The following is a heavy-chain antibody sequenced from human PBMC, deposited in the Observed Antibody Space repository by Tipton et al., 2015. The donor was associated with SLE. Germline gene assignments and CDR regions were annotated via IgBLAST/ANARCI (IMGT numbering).Heavy chain of an antibody. J-gene: IGHJ4*02. CDR1: GGSISSSSYY. CDR3: ARRRFQSASDY. Sequence: TLSLTCTVSGGSISSSSYYWGWIRQPPGKGLEWIGSIYYSGSTYYNPSLKSRVTISIDRSKNQFSLKLNSVTAADTAVYYCARRRFQSASDYWGQGTLVSVSS. V-gene: IGHV4-39*07. D-gene: IGHD2-21*01. CDR2: IYYSGST.